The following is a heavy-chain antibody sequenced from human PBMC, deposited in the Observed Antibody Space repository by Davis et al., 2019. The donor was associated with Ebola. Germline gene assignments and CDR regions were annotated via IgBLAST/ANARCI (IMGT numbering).Heavy chain of an antibody. CDR2: MNPNSGGT. D-gene: IGHD2-8*01. V-gene: IGHV1-2*04. CDR1: GYTFTSYD. CDR3: ARDNVRGGLDY. Sequence: AASVKVSCKASGYTFTSYDINWVRQATGQGLEWMGWMNPNSGGTNYAQKFQGWVTMTRDTSISTAYMELSRLRSDDTAVYYCARDNVRGGLDYWGQGTLVTVSS. J-gene: IGHJ4*02.